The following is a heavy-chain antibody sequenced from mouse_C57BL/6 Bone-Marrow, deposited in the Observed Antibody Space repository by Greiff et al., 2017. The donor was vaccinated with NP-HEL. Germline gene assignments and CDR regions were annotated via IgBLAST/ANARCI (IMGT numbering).Heavy chain of an antibody. CDR3: ARPTVPYYYAMDY. V-gene: IGHV1-50*01. Sequence: QVQLKQPGAELVKPGASVKLSCKASGYTFTSYWMQWVKQRPGQGLEWIGEIDPSDSYTNYNQKFKGKATLTVDTSSSTAYMQLSSLTSEDSAVYYCARPTVPYYYAMDYWGQGTSVTVSS. CDR2: IDPSDSYT. CDR1: GYTFTSYW. J-gene: IGHJ4*01. D-gene: IGHD1-1*01.